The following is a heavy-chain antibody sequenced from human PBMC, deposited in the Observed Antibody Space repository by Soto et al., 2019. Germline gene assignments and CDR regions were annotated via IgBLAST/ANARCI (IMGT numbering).Heavy chain of an antibody. CDR2: IYYSGST. CDR1: GGSISSYY. D-gene: IGHD3-3*01. CDR3: ARGDFWSGYYIDY. V-gene: IGHV4-59*01. Sequence: SETLSLTCTVSGGSISSYYWSWIRQPPGKGLEWIGYIYYSGSTNYNPSLKSRVTISVDTSKNQFSLKLSSVTAADTAVYYCARGDFWSGYYIDYWGQGXLVTVS. J-gene: IGHJ4*02.